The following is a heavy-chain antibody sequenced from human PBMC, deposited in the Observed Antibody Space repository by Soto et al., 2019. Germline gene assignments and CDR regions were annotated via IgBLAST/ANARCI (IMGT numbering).Heavy chain of an antibody. J-gene: IGHJ5*02. CDR2: ISGGGSGT. D-gene: IGHD4-4*01. V-gene: IGHV3-23*01. CDR3: AKDRGSYSNHIDP. Sequence: GGSLRLSCAASGFTFSSYGMSWVRQAPGKGLEWVSVISGGGSGTYYTDSVKGRFTISRDNSKNTLYLQMNSLRAEDTALYFCAKDRGSYSNHIDPWGQGTLVTVSS. CDR1: GFTFSSYG.